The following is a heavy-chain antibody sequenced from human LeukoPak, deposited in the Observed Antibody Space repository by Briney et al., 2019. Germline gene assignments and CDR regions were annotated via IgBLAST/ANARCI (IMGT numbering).Heavy chain of an antibody. CDR3: ARIISPGGYRPGVDGMDV. CDR2: IYYSGST. J-gene: IGHJ6*02. CDR1: GGSISSGDYY. V-gene: IGHV4-30-4*01. D-gene: IGHD3-16*02. Sequence: PSETLSLTCTVSGGSISSGDYYWSWIRQPPGKGLEWIGYIYYSGSTYYNPSLKSRVTISVDTSKKQFSLKLRSVTAADTAVYYCARIISPGGYRPGVDGMDVWGQGTTVTVSS.